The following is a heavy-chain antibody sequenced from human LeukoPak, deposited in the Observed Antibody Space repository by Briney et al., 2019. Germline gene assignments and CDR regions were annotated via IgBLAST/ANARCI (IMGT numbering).Heavy chain of an antibody. J-gene: IGHJ4*02. Sequence: GGSLGLSCAASGFTVSSNYMSWVRQVPGKGLEWVSVIYSGGSSIYYADSVQGRFTISRDNSKNTVYLQMNSLRAEDTAVYYCARVGRGSTYGYVDYWGQGTLVTVSS. CDR3: ARVGRGSTYGYVDY. D-gene: IGHD5-18*01. V-gene: IGHV3-66*01. CDR2: IYSGGSSI. CDR1: GFTVSSNY.